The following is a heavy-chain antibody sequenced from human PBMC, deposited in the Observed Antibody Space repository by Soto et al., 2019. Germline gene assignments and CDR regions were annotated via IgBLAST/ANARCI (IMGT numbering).Heavy chain of an antibody. CDR1: GFTFSNAW. CDR3: TTDAFDGPIGYFDY. Sequence: PGGSLRLSCAASGFTFSNAWMSWVRQAPGKGLEWVGRIKSKTDGGTTDYAAPVKGRFTISRDDSKNTLYLQMNSLKTEDTAVYYCTTDAFDGPIGYFDYWGQGTLVTVSS. J-gene: IGHJ4*02. V-gene: IGHV3-15*01. CDR2: IKSKTDGGTT.